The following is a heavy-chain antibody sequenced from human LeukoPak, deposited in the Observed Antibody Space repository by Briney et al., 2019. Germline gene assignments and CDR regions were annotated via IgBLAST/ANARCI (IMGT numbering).Heavy chain of an antibody. J-gene: IGHJ3*02. V-gene: IGHV1-2*06. D-gene: IGHD4-23*01. CDR1: GYTFTGYY. CDR2: INPNSGGT. Sequence: ASVKVSCKASGYTFTGYYMHWVRQAPGQGLEWMGRINPNSGGTNYAQKFQGRVTMTRDTSISTAYMELSRLRSDDTAVYYCARDSCGGNSGHAFDIWGQGTMVTVSS. CDR3: ARDSCGGNSGHAFDI.